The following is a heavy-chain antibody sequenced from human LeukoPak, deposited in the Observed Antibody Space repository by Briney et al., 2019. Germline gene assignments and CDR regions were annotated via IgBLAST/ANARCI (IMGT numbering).Heavy chain of an antibody. CDR1: GYTFTGYY. J-gene: IGHJ4*02. Sequence: GASVKVSCKASGYTFTGYYMHWVRQAPGQGLEWMGWINPNSGGTNYAQKFQGRVTMTRDTSISTAYMELSRLRSDDTAVYYCARDNGGYYYGSGSYYSYWGQGTLVTVSS. V-gene: IGHV1-2*02. CDR3: ARDNGGYYYGSGSYYSY. D-gene: IGHD3-10*01. CDR2: INPNSGGT.